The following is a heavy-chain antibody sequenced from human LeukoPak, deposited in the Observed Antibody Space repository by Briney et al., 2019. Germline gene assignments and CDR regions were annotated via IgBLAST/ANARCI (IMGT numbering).Heavy chain of an antibody. V-gene: IGHV4-34*01. J-gene: IGHJ4*02. CDR3: ARGQTIVGATGDF. D-gene: IGHD1-26*01. Sequence: SETLSLTCAVYGGSFSGYYWSWIRQPPGKGLEWIGEINHSGSTNYNPSLKSRVTISVDTSKNQYSLKLSSVTAADTAVYYCARGQTIVGATGDFWGQGTLVTVSS. CDR2: INHSGST. CDR1: GGSFSGYY.